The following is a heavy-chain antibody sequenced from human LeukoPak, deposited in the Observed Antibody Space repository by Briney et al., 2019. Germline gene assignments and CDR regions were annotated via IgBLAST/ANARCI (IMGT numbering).Heavy chain of an antibody. D-gene: IGHD4-17*01. CDR1: GFIFSSYG. CDR3: AKDPNGDYLRYFDL. CDR2: IRYDGSKK. V-gene: IGHV3-30*02. J-gene: IGHJ2*01. Sequence: GGSLRLSCAASGFIFSSYGMHWVRQAPGKGLEWVAFIRYDGSKKYYADSVKGRFTISRDNSKNTLYLQMNSLRAEDTAVYYCAKDPNGDYLRYFDLWGRGTLVTVSS.